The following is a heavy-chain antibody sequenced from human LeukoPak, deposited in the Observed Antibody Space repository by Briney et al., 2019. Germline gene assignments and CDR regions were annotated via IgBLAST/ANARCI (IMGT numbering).Heavy chain of an antibody. V-gene: IGHV3-30*02. D-gene: IGHD6-13*01. J-gene: IGHJ4*02. CDR2: IRYDGSNK. Sequence: GGCLRLSCAASGFTFSRYGKHGARQARAKGLEWVAFIRYDGSNKYYADSVKGRFTISRDNSKNTLYLQMNSLRAEDTAVYYCAKGQYSSSWYVFDYWGQGTLVTVSS. CDR3: AKGQYSSSWYVFDY. CDR1: GFTFSRYG.